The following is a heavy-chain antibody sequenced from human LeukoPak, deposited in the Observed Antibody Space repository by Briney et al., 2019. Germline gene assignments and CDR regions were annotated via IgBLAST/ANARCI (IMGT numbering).Heavy chain of an antibody. Sequence: QPGGSLRLSCAGFTFSSYAMSWVRQAPGKGLEWVANIKEDGSEKYYVDSVKGRFTISRDNAKNSLYLQMNSLRAEDTAVYYCARGGGYYFDYLGQGTLVTVSS. CDR1: GFTFSSYA. J-gene: IGHJ4*02. V-gene: IGHV3-7*01. CDR3: ARGGGYYFDY. CDR2: IKEDGSEK. D-gene: IGHD5-24*01.